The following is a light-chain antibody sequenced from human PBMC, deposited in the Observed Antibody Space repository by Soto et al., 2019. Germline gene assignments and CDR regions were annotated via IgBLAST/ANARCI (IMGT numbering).Light chain of an antibody. Sequence: DIQLTQSPSSVSASVGDRVTITCRASRDISSWLAWYQQKPGQAPNILVFAASTLQRGVPKRFRRRGSGTEFTLTIDSLQPEDFETYYCQQYGSSPKTLGQGTKVDIK. V-gene: IGKV1-12*01. CDR2: AAS. CDR1: RDISSW. J-gene: IGKJ1*01. CDR3: QQYGSSPKT.